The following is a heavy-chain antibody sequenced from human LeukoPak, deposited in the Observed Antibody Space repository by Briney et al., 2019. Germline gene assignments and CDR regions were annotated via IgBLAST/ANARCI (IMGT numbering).Heavy chain of an antibody. CDR1: GYSFTSYW. D-gene: IGHD5-24*01. J-gene: IGHJ4*02. V-gene: IGHV5-51*01. CDR3: AREVEVATITFGY. CDR2: VYPGDSDT. Sequence: ESLKISCKGSGYSFTSYWIGWVRQMPGKGLEWMGIVYPGDSDTRYSPSFQGQVTISADKSISTAYLQWSSLKASDTAMYYCAREVEVATITFGYWGQGTLVTVSS.